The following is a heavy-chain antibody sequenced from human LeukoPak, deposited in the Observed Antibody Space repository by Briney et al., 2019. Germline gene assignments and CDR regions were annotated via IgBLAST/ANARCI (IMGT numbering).Heavy chain of an antibody. D-gene: IGHD1-26*01. J-gene: IGHJ3*02. CDR2: MNPNSGNT. CDR1: GDTFGNYD. CDR3: AAGLGGSYYVAVVDAFDI. Sequence: ASVKVSCKASGDTFGNYDINWVRQAPGQGLEWLGYMNPNSGNTGSAQKFQGRVTLTSDTSISTAYMELRSLRSEDTAVYYCAAGLGGSYYVAVVDAFDIWGQGTMVTVSS. V-gene: IGHV1-8*01.